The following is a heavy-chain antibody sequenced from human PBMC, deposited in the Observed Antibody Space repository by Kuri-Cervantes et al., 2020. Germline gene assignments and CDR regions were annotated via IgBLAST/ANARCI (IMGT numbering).Heavy chain of an antibody. CDR2: IYYSGST. Sequence: ESLKISCTVSGGSISSSSYYWGWIRQPPGKGLEWIGSIYYSGSTYYNPSLKSRVTISVDTYKNQSSLKLSSVTAADTAVYYCARQGVIMVWYFDLWGRGTLVTVSS. V-gene: IGHV4-39*01. CDR1: GGSISSSSYY. CDR3: ARQGVIMVWYFDL. D-gene: IGHD3-10*01. J-gene: IGHJ2*01.